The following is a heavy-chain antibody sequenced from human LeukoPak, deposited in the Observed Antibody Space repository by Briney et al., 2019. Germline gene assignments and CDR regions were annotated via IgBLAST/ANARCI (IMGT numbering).Heavy chain of an antibody. CDR3: SRSGLTGMREYERADYYYYGMDL. CDR1: SGSFSGYL. D-gene: IGHD3-16*01. J-gene: IGHJ6*02. Sequence: SETLSLTCDVPSGSFSGYLWSWIRQSPGKGLEWIGEVNYRGSPNYNPSLESRVTISVDTSKNQLSLKLTSVTAADTALYYCSRSGLTGMREYERADYYYYGMDLWDQGTAVTVFS. V-gene: IGHV4-34*01. CDR2: VNYRGSP.